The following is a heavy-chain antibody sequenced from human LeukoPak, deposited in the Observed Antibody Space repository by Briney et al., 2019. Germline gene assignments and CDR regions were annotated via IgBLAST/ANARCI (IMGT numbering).Heavy chain of an antibody. V-gene: IGHV4-34*01. CDR3: AKTPVVTLRAFDI. Sequence: SETLSLTCAVYGGSFSGYYWSWIRQPPGKGLEWIGEINHSGSTNYNPSLKSRVTISVDTSKNQFSLKLSSVTAADTAVYYCAKTPVVTLRAFDIWGQGTLVTVSS. CDR1: GGSFSGYY. D-gene: IGHD3-22*01. J-gene: IGHJ3*02. CDR2: INHSGST.